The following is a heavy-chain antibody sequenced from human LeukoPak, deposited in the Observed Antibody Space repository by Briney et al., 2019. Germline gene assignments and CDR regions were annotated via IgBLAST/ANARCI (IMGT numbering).Heavy chain of an antibody. V-gene: IGHV4-38-2*01. CDR2: IYHSGST. J-gene: IGHJ4*02. Sequence: SETLSLSCAVSGYSISSGFYWGWIRQPPGKGLEWIGSIYHSGSTHYNSSLKSRVTISVDTSKNQLYLKMRSVSAADTAMYYCAGGFLEWLMSYWGQRTLVTVSS. CDR3: AGGFLEWLMSY. CDR1: GYSISSGFY. D-gene: IGHD3-3*01.